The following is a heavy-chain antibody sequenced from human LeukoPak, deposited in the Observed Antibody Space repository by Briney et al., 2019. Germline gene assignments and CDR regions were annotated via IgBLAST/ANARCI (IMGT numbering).Heavy chain of an antibody. CDR1: GFTFSSYA. CDR3: ARALDEGARFDY. CDR2: VSYDGSNK. V-gene: IGHV3-30-3*01. J-gene: IGHJ4*02. Sequence: GGSLRLSCAASGFTFSSYAMHWVRQAPGKGLEWVAVVSYDGSNKYYADSVKGRFTISRDNSKNTLYLQMNSLRAEDTAVYYCARALDEGARFDYWGQGTLVTVSS.